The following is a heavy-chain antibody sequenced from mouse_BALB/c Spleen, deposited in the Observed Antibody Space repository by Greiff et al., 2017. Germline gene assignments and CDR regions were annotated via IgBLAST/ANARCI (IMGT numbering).Heavy chain of an antibody. CDR2: IDPANGNT. CDR1: GFNIKDTY. Sequence: EVQLQQSGAELVKPGASVKLSCTASGFNIKDTYMHWVKQRPEQGLEWIGRIDPANGNTKYDPKFQGKATITTDTSSNTAYLQLSSLTSEDTAVYYCARSGLRRYFDYWGQGTTLTVSS. V-gene: IGHV14-3*02. CDR3: ARSGLRRYFDY. J-gene: IGHJ2*01.